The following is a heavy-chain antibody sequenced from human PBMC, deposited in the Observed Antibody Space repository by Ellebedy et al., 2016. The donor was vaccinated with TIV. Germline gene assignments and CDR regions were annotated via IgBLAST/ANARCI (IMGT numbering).Heavy chain of an antibody. D-gene: IGHD5-24*01. CDR3: AREGRDGYNPYFDY. CDR2: MSSSTGDT. CDR1: GFTFSIYS. J-gene: IGHJ4*02. Sequence: GGSLRLSCAASGFTFSIYSMAWVRQAPGKGLEWVSYMSSSTGDTYYTDSVKGRFTISRVNAENSLHLQMNSLRHEDTAVYYCAREGRDGYNPYFDYWGRGILVTVSS. V-gene: IGHV3-48*02.